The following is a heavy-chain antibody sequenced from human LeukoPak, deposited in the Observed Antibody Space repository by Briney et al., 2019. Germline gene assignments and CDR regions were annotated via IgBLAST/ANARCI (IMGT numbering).Heavy chain of an antibody. Sequence: SSETLSLTCTVSGGSISSYYWSWIRQPPGKGLEWIGYIYYSESTNYNPSLKSRVTISVDTSKNQFSLKLSSVTAADTAVYYCARLGNYYDSSGYPEYYFDYWGQGTLVTVSS. V-gene: IGHV4-59*08. D-gene: IGHD3-22*01. J-gene: IGHJ4*02. CDR1: GGSISSYY. CDR3: ARLGNYYDSSGYPEYYFDY. CDR2: IYYSEST.